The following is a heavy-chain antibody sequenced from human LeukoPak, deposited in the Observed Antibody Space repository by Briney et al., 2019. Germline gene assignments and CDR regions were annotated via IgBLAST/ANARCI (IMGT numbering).Heavy chain of an antibody. D-gene: IGHD2-2*01. CDR2: IYYSGST. J-gene: IGHJ5*02. V-gene: IGHV4-31*03. CDR1: GGSISSGGYY. Sequence: PSQTLSLTCTVSGGSISSGGYYWSWIRQHPGKGPEWIGYIYYSGSTYYNPSLKSRVTISVDTSKNQFSLKLSSVTAADTAVYYCARVKHARGWFDPWGQGTLVTVSS. CDR3: ARVKHARGWFDP.